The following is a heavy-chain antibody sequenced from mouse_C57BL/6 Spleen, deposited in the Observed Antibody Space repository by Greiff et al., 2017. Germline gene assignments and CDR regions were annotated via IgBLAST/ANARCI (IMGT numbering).Heavy chain of an antibody. CDR2: IWRGGST. CDR3: ARNWDGSYYFDY. J-gene: IGHJ2*01. CDR1: GFSLTSYG. D-gene: IGHD4-1*01. Sequence: QVQLKESGPGLVQPSPSLSITCTVSGFSLTSYGVHWVRQSPGKGLEWLGVIWRGGSTDYNAAFISSLSISNDNSKSQVFFKMSSLQADDTAIYYCARNWDGSYYFDYWGQGTTLTVSS. V-gene: IGHV2-2*01.